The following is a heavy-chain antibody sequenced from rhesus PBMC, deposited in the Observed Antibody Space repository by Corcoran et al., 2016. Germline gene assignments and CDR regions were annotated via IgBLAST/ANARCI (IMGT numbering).Heavy chain of an antibody. D-gene: IGHD3-16*01. CDR1: GGSVSSSNW. J-gene: IGHJ4*01. V-gene: IGHV4-65*01. Sequence: QVQLQEPGPGLVKPSETLSLTCAVSGGSVSSSNWWSWTRQPPGKGLEWIGYISWSSGSTYYNPSLKSRVTISTDTSKNQFSLKLSSVTAADTAVYYCARSYSGSYSVIDYWGQGVLVTVSS. CDR3: ARSYSGSYSVIDY. CDR2: ISWSSGST.